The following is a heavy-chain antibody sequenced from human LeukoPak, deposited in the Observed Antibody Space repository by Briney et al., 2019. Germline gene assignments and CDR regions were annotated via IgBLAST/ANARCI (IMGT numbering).Heavy chain of an antibody. V-gene: IGHV3-9*01. D-gene: IGHD3-10*01. CDR3: AKDVADYYGSGSYFDY. CDR1: GFTFSSYG. J-gene: IGHJ4*02. CDR2: ISWNSGSI. Sequence: GRSLRLSCAASGFTFSSYGMHWVRQAPGKGLEWVSGISWNSGSIGYADSVKGRFTISRDNAKNSLYLQMNSLRAEDTALYYCAKDVADYYGSGSYFDYWGQGTLVTVSS.